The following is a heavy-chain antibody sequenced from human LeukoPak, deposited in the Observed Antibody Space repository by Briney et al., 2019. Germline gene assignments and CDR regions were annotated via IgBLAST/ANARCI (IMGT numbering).Heavy chain of an antibody. CDR1: GFTFSSYA. D-gene: IGHD3-10*01. V-gene: IGHV3-30*04. CDR2: ISYDGSNK. CDR3: AKDSAGFGDLFAFDI. Sequence: GGSLRLSCAASGFTFSSYAMHWVRQAPGKGLEWVAVISYDGSNKYYADSVKGRFTISRDNSKNTLYLQMNSLRAEDTAVYYCAKDSAGFGDLFAFDIWGQGTMVTVSS. J-gene: IGHJ3*02.